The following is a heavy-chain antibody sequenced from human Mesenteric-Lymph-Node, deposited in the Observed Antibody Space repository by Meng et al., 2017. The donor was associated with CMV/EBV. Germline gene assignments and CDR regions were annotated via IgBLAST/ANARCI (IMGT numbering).Heavy chain of an antibody. CDR2: IQYDGTKK. J-gene: IGHJ4*02. CDR3: AKPYRGYLHYDY. CDR1: GFTFSSYG. V-gene: IGHV3-30*02. Sequence: GGSLRLSCAASGFTFSSYGMHWVRQAPGKGLEWVAFIQYDGTKKYYADSVKGRFTISRDNSKNTLYLQMNSLRAEDTAVYYCAKPYRGYLHYDYWGQGTLVTVSS. D-gene: IGHD5-12*01.